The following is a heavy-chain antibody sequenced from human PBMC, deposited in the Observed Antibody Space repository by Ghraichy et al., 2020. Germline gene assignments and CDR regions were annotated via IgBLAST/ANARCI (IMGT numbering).Heavy chain of an antibody. J-gene: IGHJ6*02. V-gene: IGHV4-34*01. Sequence: SETLSLTCAVYGGSFSGYYWSWIRQPPGKGLEWIGEINHSGSTNYNPSLKSRVTISVDTSKNQFSLKLSSVTAADTAVYYCARDRMDVWGQGTTVTVSS. CDR2: INHSGST. CDR3: ARDRMDV. CDR1: GGSFSGYY.